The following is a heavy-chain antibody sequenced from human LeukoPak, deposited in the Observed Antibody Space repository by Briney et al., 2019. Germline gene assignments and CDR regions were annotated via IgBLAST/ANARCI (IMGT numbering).Heavy chain of an antibody. CDR2: IYPDDSDI. CDR1: GYSFSTHW. CDR3: ARHGGAYCSGNCFYYFDY. Sequence: GESLKISCKGSGYSFSTHWIGWVRQMPGKGLEWMGIIYPDDSDITYSPPFQGQPTISADKSISTAYLQWSSLKASDTAIYYCARHGGAYCSGNCFYYFDYWGQGTLVTVSS. D-gene: IGHD2-21*02. V-gene: IGHV5-51*01. J-gene: IGHJ4*02.